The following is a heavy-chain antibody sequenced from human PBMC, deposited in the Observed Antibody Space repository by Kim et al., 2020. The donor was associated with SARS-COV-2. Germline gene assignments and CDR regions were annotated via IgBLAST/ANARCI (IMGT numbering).Heavy chain of an antibody. J-gene: IGHJ4*02. CDR2: ISCSGGST. V-gene: IGHV3-23*01. CDR1: GFTFSSYA. D-gene: IGHD3-22*01. Sequence: GGSLRLSCAASGFTFSSYAMRWVRQAPGKGLEWVSAISCSGGSTYYADSVKGRFTISRDNSKNTLYLQMNSLRAEDTAVYYCAKDLSIVVVITRDYWGQGTLVTVSS. CDR3: AKDLSIVVVITRDY.